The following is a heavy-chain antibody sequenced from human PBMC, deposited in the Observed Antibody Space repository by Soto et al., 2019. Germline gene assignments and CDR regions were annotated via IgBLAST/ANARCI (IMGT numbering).Heavy chain of an antibody. J-gene: IGHJ6*02. D-gene: IGHD3-10*01. Sequence: QLQLQESGPGLVKPSETTSLTCTVSGGSISSNNYYWGWVRQPPGKGLEWIGNIYFTGSTYYNPTLKSRVPMSVDTSKNRFPLYLSSVTPADTAVYYCARHGPGTGVGSMDVWGQGTTVTVSS. CDR3: ARHGPGTGVGSMDV. V-gene: IGHV4-39*01. CDR2: IYFTGST. CDR1: GGSISSNNYY.